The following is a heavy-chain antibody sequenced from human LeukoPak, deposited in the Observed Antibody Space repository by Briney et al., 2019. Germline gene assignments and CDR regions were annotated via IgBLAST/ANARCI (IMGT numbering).Heavy chain of an antibody. CDR3: ARQDPIDYYYGMDV. Sequence: GGSLRLSCAASGFTFSSYWMSWVRQAPGKGLEWVANIKQDGSEKYYVDSVKGRFTISRDNAKNSLYLQMNSLRAEDTAVYYCARQDPIDYYYGMDVWGQGTTVTASS. J-gene: IGHJ6*02. CDR1: GFTFSSYW. V-gene: IGHV3-7*01. CDR2: IKQDGSEK.